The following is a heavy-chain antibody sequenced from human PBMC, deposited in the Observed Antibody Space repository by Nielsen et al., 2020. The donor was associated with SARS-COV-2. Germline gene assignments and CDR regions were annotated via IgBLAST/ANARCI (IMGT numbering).Heavy chain of an antibody. CDR2: IYSGGST. D-gene: IGHD5-12*01. V-gene: IGHV3-66*01. Sequence: GGSLRLSCAASGFTVSSNYMSWVRQAPGKGLEWVSVIYSGGSTYYADSVKGRFTISRDNSKNTLYLQMNSLRAEDTAVYYCTGGYDSSGYYYYYYMDVWGKGTTVTVSS. CDR3: TGGYDSSGYYYYYYMDV. J-gene: IGHJ6*03. CDR1: GFTVSSNY.